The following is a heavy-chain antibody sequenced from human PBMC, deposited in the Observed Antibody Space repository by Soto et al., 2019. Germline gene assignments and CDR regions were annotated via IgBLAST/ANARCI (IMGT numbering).Heavy chain of an antibody. Sequence: QITLKESGPTLVKPTQTLTLTCTFSGFSLSSSGVGVGWIRQPPGKALEWLALIYWNDDERYSSSLKSRLTITKDTSKNQVVLTMTNMDPVDTATYYFVMDPYYFDYWGQGTLVTVSS. CDR1: GFSLSSSGVG. CDR2: IYWNDDE. CDR3: VMDPYYFDY. J-gene: IGHJ4*02. V-gene: IGHV2-5*04.